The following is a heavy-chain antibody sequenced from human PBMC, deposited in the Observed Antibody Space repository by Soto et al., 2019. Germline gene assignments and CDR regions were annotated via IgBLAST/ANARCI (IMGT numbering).Heavy chain of an antibody. D-gene: IGHD3-10*01. CDR2: IIPIFGTA. V-gene: IGHV1-69*01. CDR3: AGGVYYYGSGRNYYYYYGMDV. J-gene: IGHJ6*02. Sequence: QVQLVQSGAEVKKPGSSVKVSCKASGGTFSSYAISWVRQAPGQGLEWMGGIIPIFGTANYAQKFQGRVKITAGESTSTAYMGLSSLGSEDTAVYYCAGGVYYYGSGRNYYYYYGMDVWVRGTTVTVSS. CDR1: GGTFSSYA.